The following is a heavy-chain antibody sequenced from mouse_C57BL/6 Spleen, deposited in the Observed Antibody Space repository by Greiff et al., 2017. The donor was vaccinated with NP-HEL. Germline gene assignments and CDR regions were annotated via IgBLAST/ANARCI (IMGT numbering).Heavy chain of an antibody. D-gene: IGHD2-14*01. CDR1: GYSITSGYY. J-gene: IGHJ1*03. CDR2: ISYDGSN. Sequence: VQLKESGPGLVKPSQSLSLTCSVTGYSITSGYYWNWIRQFPGNKLEWMGYISYDGSNNYNPSLKNRISITRDTSKNQFFLKLNSVTTEDTATYYCARGVRVGYFDVWGTGTTVTVSS. V-gene: IGHV3-6*01. CDR3: ARGVRVGYFDV.